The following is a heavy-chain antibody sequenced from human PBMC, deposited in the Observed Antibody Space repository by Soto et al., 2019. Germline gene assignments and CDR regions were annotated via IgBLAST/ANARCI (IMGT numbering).Heavy chain of an antibody. CDR3: ASYSGNGAFDI. V-gene: IGHV3-33*01. D-gene: IGHD3-10*01. CDR2: IWYDGSNK. Sequence: TVGSLTLSCAASGFTISRYCMHRFRKAPGKGLEWVAVIWYDGSNKYYADSVKGRFTISRDNSKNTLYLQMNSLRAEDTAVYYCASYSGNGAFDIWGQGTMVTVSS. CDR1: GFTISRYC. J-gene: IGHJ3*02.